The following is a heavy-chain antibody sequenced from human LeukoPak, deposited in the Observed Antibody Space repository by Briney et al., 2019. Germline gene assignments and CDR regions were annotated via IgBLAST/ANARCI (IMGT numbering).Heavy chain of an antibody. CDR1: GFTFSSYG. D-gene: IGHD4-17*01. CDR2: IRYDGSNK. CDR3: AKESTHYGGGYFDY. J-gene: IGHJ4*02. Sequence: GGSLRLSCAASGFTFSSYGMHWVCQAPGKGLEWVEFIRYDGSNKYYADSVKGRFTISRDNSKNTLYLQMNSLRAEDTAVYYCAKESTHYGGGYFDYWGQGTLVTVSS. V-gene: IGHV3-30*02.